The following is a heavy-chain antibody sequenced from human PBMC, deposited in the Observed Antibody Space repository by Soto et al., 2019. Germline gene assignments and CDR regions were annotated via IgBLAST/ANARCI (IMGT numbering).Heavy chain of an antibody. Sequence: GASVKVSCKDSGYIFTTYVVHWMRQAPGQRLEWVGWINPANGDTRYLQKFRGRATLTTDTSATTAHMELSSLTSEDTAVYYCAIQSIAILGKLGDFWGQGTLVTV. CDR3: AIQSIAILGKLGDF. J-gene: IGHJ4*02. D-gene: IGHD7-27*01. V-gene: IGHV1-3*01. CDR2: INPANGDT. CDR1: GYIFTTYV.